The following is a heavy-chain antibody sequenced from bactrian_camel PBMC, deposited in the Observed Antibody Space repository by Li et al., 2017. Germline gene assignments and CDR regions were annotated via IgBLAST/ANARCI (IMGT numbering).Heavy chain of an antibody. V-gene: IGHV3S31*01. CDR3: AKDRYGGSYYGADFGY. D-gene: IGHD6*01. Sequence: VQLVESGGGLVQPGGSLRLSCAVSGFIFSSYDMSWVRQAPGKGPEWVSAIKGDGSKTYYADSVKGRFTVSRDNAKNTLYLQMNSLKTEDTAMYYCAKDRYGGSYYGADFGYWGQGTQVTVS. J-gene: IGHJ6*01. CDR2: IKGDGSKT. CDR1: GFIFSSYD.